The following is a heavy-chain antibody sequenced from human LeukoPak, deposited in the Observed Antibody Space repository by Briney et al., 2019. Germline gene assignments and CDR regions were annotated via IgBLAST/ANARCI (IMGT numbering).Heavy chain of an antibody. J-gene: IGHJ4*02. Sequence: GGSLRLSCAASGFTFSSYSMNWVRQAPGKGLEWVSSIRSSSSYIYYADSVKGRFTISRDNAKNSLYLQMNSLRAEDTALYYCARLSSSGNYSPIDYWGQGTLVTVSS. CDR2: IRSSSSYI. D-gene: IGHD1-26*01. CDR3: ARLSSSGNYSPIDY. V-gene: IGHV3-21*04. CDR1: GFTFSSYS.